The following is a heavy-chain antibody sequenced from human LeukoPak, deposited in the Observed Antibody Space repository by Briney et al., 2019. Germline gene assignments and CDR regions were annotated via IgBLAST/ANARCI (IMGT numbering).Heavy chain of an antibody. CDR3: ARIGHGANSHLKWYFDV. Sequence: PSETLSLTSDVSGVSISTSIYYWAWIRQPPGKGLEWIGSVFYSGSAYYSPSFKSRLGIPLDTSKNQFSLQLSSVTVADTAVYYCARIGHGANSHLKWYFDVGGRGTLVTVSS. V-gene: IGHV4-39*01. D-gene: IGHD3-10*01. CDR1: GVSISTSIYY. J-gene: IGHJ2*01. CDR2: VFYSGSA.